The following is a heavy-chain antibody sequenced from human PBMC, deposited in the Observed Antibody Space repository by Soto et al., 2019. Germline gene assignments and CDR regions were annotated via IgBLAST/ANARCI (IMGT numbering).Heavy chain of an antibody. D-gene: IGHD3-3*01. CDR3: AREGGCGVVITDAFDI. Sequence: QVQLVESGGGVVQPGRSLRLSCAASGFTFSTYTMHWVRQAPGKRLEWVAVISYDGSNKYYADSVKGRFTISRDNSKNTLYLQMNSLRAEDTAVYYCAREGGCGVVITDAFDIWGQGTMVTVSS. CDR1: GFTFSTYT. V-gene: IGHV3-30-3*01. CDR2: ISYDGSNK. J-gene: IGHJ3*02.